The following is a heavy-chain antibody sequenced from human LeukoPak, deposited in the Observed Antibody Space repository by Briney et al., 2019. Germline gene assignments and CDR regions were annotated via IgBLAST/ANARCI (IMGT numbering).Heavy chain of an antibody. Sequence: PGGSLRLSCAASGFTVSSNYMGWVRQAPGKGLEWVSVIYSGGSTYYADSVKGRFTISRDNSKNTLYLQMNSLRAEDTAVYYCASNKDYYDSSGYTFDYWGQGTLVTVSS. J-gene: IGHJ4*02. CDR3: ASNKDYYDSSGYTFDY. CDR2: IYSGGST. V-gene: IGHV3-66*01. CDR1: GFTVSSNY. D-gene: IGHD3-22*01.